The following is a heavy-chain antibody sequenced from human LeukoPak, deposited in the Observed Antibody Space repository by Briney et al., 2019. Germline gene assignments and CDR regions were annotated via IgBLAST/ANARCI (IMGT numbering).Heavy chain of an antibody. Sequence: HAGGSLRLSCAASGFTFSGSAMHWVRQASGKGLEWVAGIRSKVNNYATAYAASVKDRFTISRDDSRNTAYLQMNSLKTEDTAVYYCTTQYSRGPPGYWGQGTLVTVSS. CDR3: TTQYSRGPPGY. CDR2: IRSKVNNYAT. V-gene: IGHV3-73*01. J-gene: IGHJ4*02. CDR1: GFTFSGSA. D-gene: IGHD6-19*01.